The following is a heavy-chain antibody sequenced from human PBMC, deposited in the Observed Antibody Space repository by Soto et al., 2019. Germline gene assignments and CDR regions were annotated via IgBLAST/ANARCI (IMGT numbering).Heavy chain of an antibody. V-gene: IGHV5-10-1*03. J-gene: IGHJ6*02. CDR1: EYNFDTYW. D-gene: IGHD2-15*01. CDR3: ARRIAGAGGYYYYAFDV. CDR2: IDPGDSKP. Sequence: EVRLEQSGAEVKKPGESLRISCKGSEYNFDTYWINWVRQMPGKGLEWMGRIDPGDSKPKYSPSLEGHITISVDKSINTTYLQWSSLKASDTAIYYCARRIAGAGGYYYYAFDVWGQGTAVTVSS.